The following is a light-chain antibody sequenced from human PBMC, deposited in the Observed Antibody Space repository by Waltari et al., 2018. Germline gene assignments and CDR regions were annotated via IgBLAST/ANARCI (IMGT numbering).Light chain of an antibody. Sequence: EVVLTQSPATLSLSPGDRATLSCRASQSVSSSLAWFQQKPKQSPRLLIYGASNSATGIPDRFSGSGSGTDFTLTISSLEPEDFAVYYCQQYNNWPLTFGGGTKVEIK. CDR2: GAS. V-gene: IGKV3-15*01. J-gene: IGKJ4*01. CDR3: QQYNNWPLT. CDR1: QSVSSS.